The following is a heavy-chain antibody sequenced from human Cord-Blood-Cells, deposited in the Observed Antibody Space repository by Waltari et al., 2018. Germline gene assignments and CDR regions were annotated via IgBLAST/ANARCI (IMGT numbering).Heavy chain of an antibody. CDR3: ARGRGWDWYFDL. Sequence: QVQLQQWGAGLLQPSEPLSLTCAVYGGSFSGYYLSWIRQPPGKGLEWIGEINHSGSTNYNPSLKSRVTISVDTSKNQFSLKLSSVTAADTAVYYCARGRGWDWYFDLWGRGTLVTVSS. V-gene: IGHV4-34*01. CDR2: INHSGST. D-gene: IGHD6-19*01. CDR1: GGSFSGYY. J-gene: IGHJ2*01.